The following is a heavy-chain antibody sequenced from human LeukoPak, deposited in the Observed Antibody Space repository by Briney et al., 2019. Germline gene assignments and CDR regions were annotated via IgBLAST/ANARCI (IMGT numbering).Heavy chain of an antibody. CDR2: TQYRSNWKS. CDR3: ARGDVGFYDFWSGYSYNWFDP. V-gene: IGHV6-1*01. Sequence: SQTLSLTCAISGDGVSSSSVSWNWVRQSPSRGLEWLGSTQYRSNWKSDYAVSVKGRITINADTSKNQFSLKLSSVTAADTAVYYSARGDVGFYDFWSGYSYNWFDPWGQGTLVTVSS. D-gene: IGHD3-3*01. J-gene: IGHJ5*02. CDR1: GDGVSSSSVS.